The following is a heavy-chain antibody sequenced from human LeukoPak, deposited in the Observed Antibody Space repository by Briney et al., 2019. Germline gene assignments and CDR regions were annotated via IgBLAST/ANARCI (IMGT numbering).Heavy chain of an antibody. D-gene: IGHD1-14*01. Sequence: GGSLRLSCAASGFTFSTYWMHWVRQAPGKGLVWVSRINSDGSSTDYADSVKGRFTISRDNAKNTLYPQMNSLRAEDTAIYYCGRVVTTSEDWGQGILVTVST. CDR2: INSDGSST. CDR3: GRVVTTSED. CDR1: GFTFSTYW. V-gene: IGHV3-74*01. J-gene: IGHJ4*02.